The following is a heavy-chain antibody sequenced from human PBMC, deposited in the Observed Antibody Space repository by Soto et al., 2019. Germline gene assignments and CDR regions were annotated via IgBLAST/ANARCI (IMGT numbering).Heavy chain of an antibody. J-gene: IGHJ6*03. Sequence: SQTLSLTCAISGDSVSSNSAGWNWVRQTPSRGLEWLGRTYYKSRWFNNYAVSVKSRITINPDTSQNQFSLHLDSVTPEDTAVYFCARGSWDDVSGHYYMAVSGKGTTVTVSS. CDR2: TYYKSRWFN. CDR3: ARGSWDDVSGHYYMAV. V-gene: IGHV6-1*01. CDR1: GDSVSSNSAG. D-gene: IGHD6-25*01.